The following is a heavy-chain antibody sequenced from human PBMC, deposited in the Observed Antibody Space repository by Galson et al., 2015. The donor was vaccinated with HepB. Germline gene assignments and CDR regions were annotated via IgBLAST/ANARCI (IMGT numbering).Heavy chain of an antibody. V-gene: IGHV1-69*13. CDR2: IIPIFGTA. J-gene: IGHJ5*02. CDR1: GGTFSSYA. Sequence: SVTVSCKASGGTFSSYAISWVRQAPGQGLEWMGGIIPIFGTANYAQKFQGRVTITADESTSTAYMELSSLRSEDTAVYYCARDAWGVTMVRGVKNWFDPWGQGTLVTVSS. D-gene: IGHD3-10*01. CDR3: ARDAWGVTMVRGVKNWFDP.